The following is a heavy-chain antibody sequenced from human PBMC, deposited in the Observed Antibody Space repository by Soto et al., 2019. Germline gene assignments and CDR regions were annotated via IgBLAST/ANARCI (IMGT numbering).Heavy chain of an antibody. V-gene: IGHV3-53*04. J-gene: IGHJ4*02. CDR3: ARGPPYSGGVDY. CDR2: IYSGGST. D-gene: IGHD6-19*01. CDR1: GFTVSSNY. Sequence: EVQLVESGGGLVQPGGSLRLSCAASGFTVSSNYMSWVRQAPGKGLEWVSVIYSGGSTYYADSMKGRFTISRHNSKNTLYLQINSLRAEDTAVYYCARGPPYSGGVDYWGQGTLVTVSS.